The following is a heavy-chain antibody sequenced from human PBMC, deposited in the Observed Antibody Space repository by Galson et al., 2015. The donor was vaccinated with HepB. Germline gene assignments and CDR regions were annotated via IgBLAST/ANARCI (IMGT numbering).Heavy chain of an antibody. CDR1: GFTFGDYA. Sequence: SLRLSCAASGFTFGDYAMSWFRQAPGKGLEWVGFIRSKAYGGTTEYAASVKGRFTISRDDSKSIAYLQMNSLKTEDTAVYYCTRWDYYDSSGRDYWGQGTLVTVSS. CDR2: IRSKAYGGTT. D-gene: IGHD3-22*01. V-gene: IGHV3-49*03. CDR3: TRWDYYDSSGRDY. J-gene: IGHJ4*02.